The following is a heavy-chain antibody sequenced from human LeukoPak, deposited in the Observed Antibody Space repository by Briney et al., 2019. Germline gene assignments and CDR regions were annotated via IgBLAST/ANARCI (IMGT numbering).Heavy chain of an antibody. CDR2: IYYSGNT. Sequence: SETLSLTCTVSGGSISSSPYYWGWVRQPPGKGLEWIGSIYYSGNTYYNPSLKSRVTISVDTSKNQFSLKLSSVTAADTAVYYCAREIFYNPWGSGSSYMDVWGKGTTVTISS. CDR3: AREIFYNPWGSGSSYMDV. V-gene: IGHV4-39*07. CDR1: GGSISSSPYY. J-gene: IGHJ6*03. D-gene: IGHD3-10*01.